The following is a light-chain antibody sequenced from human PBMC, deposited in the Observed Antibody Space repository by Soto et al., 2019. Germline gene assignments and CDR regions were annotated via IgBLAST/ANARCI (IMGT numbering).Light chain of an antibody. CDR2: AAS. Sequence: DIQMTQSPSSLSTSVGDRVTIPCRTSQNISSHLNWYQQKPGKAPKLLIYAASSLQSGVPSRFSGSGSGTDFTLTISSLQPEDFATYYCQQSYSTPRTFGQGTKVDIK. CDR3: QQSYSTPRT. CDR1: QNISSH. J-gene: IGKJ1*01. V-gene: IGKV1-39*01.